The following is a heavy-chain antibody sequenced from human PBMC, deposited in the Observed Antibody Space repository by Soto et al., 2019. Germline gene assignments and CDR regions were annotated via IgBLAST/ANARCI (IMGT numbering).Heavy chain of an antibody. CDR1: GGSISSSSYY. D-gene: IGHD3-10*01. CDR2: IYYSGST. V-gene: IGHV4-39*01. Sequence: SETLSLTCTVSGGSISSSSYYWGWIRQPPGKGLEWIGSIYYSGSTYYNPSLKSRVTISVDTSKNQFSLKLSSVTAADTAVYYCARHKRGSRYYGSGTHILETPEDGMEVWGQGTTVTVSS. J-gene: IGHJ6*02. CDR3: ARHKRGSRYYGSGTHILETPEDGMEV.